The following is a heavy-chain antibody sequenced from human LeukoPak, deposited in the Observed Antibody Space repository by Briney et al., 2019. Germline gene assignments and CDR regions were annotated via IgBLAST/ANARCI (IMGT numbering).Heavy chain of an antibody. Sequence: PSETLSLTCAAYGGSFSGYYWSWIRQPPGKGLEWIGKINHSGSTNYNPSLKSRVTISVDTSKNQFSLKLSSVTAADTAVYYCARGEGYCSSTSCYSLDPWGQGTLVTVSS. CDR1: GGSFSGYY. CDR3: ARGEGYCSSTSCYSLDP. D-gene: IGHD2-2*01. V-gene: IGHV4-34*01. J-gene: IGHJ5*02. CDR2: INHSGST.